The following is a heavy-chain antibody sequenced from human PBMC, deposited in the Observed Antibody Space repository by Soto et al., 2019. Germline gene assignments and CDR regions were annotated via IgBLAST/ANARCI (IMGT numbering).Heavy chain of an antibody. CDR2: IYPGDSDT. J-gene: IGHJ3*02. CDR3: ARQTAYSYSFPI. D-gene: IGHD6-6*01. Sequence: GESLKISCKVSGYSFTSDWIGWVRQMPGKGLEWMGIIYPGDSDTRYSPSFQGQVTISADKSITTAYLQWSSLKASDTAIYYCARQTAYSYSFPIWGQGTMVTVSS. V-gene: IGHV5-51*01. CDR1: GYSFTSDW.